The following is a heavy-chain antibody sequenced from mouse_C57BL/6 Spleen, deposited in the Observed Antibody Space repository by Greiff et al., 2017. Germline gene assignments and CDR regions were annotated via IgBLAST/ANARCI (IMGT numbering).Heavy chain of an antibody. Sequence: QVQLQQPGAELVRPGTSVKLSCKASGYTFTRYWMHWVKQRPGQGLEWIGVIDPSDSYTNYNPQFKGKATLTVDTSSSPAYMQLSSLTSADSAVSYCSSAGGSSFLDYWGQGTTLTVSS. V-gene: IGHV1-59*01. J-gene: IGHJ2*01. CDR1: GYTFTRYW. CDR3: SSAGGSSFLDY. CDR2: IDPSDSYT. D-gene: IGHD1-1*01.